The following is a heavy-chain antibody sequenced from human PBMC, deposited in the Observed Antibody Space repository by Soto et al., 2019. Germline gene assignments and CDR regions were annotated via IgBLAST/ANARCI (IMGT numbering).Heavy chain of an antibody. V-gene: IGHV1-18*04. CDR3: ARVRDSSSEAFDI. J-gene: IGHJ3*02. CDR1: GYTFTSYG. CDR2: ISAYNGGT. D-gene: IGHD6-6*01. Sequence: VASVKVSCKASGYTFTSYGISWVRQAPGQGLEWMGWISAYNGGTNYAQKFQGRVTMTRDTSISTAYMELSRLRSDDTAVYYCARVRDSSSEAFDIWGQGTMVTVSS.